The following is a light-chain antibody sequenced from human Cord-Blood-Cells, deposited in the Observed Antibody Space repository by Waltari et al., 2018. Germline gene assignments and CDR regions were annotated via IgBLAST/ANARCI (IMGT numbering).Light chain of an antibody. CDR3: SSYTSSSTLV. CDR2: DVS. V-gene: IGLV2-14*01. Sequence: QSALTQPASVSGSPGQSITISCTGTSSDVGGYNYVSWYPQHPGKAPKLMIYDVSKRPSRVSNRFSGSKSGHTASLTISGLQAEDEADYYCSSYTSSSTLVFGGGTKLTVL. J-gene: IGLJ3*02. CDR1: SSDVGGYNY.